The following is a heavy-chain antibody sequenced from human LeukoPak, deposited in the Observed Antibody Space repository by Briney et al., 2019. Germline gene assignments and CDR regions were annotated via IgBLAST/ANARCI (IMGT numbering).Heavy chain of an antibody. Sequence: PGGSLRLSCAASGFTFSNYWMHWVRQAPGKGLMWVSRISGDGGTTIYADSVKGRFSISRDNAENTMYLQMNSLRVEDTAVYYCTRRVSATRWFDPWGQGTLVTVSS. CDR2: ISGDGGTT. CDR1: GFTFSNYW. D-gene: IGHD2-15*01. V-gene: IGHV3-74*01. J-gene: IGHJ5*02. CDR3: TRRVSATRWFDP.